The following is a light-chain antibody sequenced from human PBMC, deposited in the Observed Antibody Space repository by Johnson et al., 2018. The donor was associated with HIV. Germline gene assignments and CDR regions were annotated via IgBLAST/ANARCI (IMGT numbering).Light chain of an antibody. J-gene: IGLJ1*01. V-gene: IGLV1-51*02. Sequence: QSVLTQPPSVSAAPGQKVTISCSGSSSNIANNYVSWYQQLPGTATKLLIYENNKRPSGIPDRFSGSKSGTSATLGITGLQTGDEADYYCGTWDSSLSAYVFGTGTKVTVL. CDR2: ENN. CDR1: SSNIANNY. CDR3: GTWDSSLSAYV.